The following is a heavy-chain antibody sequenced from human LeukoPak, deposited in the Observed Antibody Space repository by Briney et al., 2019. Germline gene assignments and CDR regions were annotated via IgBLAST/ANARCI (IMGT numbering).Heavy chain of an antibody. Sequence: KPGGSLRLSCAASGFTLSIYSTNSIRQPPRKWIERIGEINHSGSTNRNPTLKSRVNISVDTSKNQFSLKLSSVTAADTAEYYCARGTLSTIFGVVIAYYFDYWGQGTLVTVSS. CDR2: INHSGST. CDR1: GFTLSIYS. CDR3: ARGTLSTIFGVVIAYYFDY. V-gene: IGHV4-34*01. J-gene: IGHJ4*02. D-gene: IGHD3-3*01.